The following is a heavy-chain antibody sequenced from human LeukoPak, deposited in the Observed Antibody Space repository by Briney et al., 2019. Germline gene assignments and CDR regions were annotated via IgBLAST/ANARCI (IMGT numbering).Heavy chain of an antibody. CDR2: IDPSDSYT. CDR1: GYSFTSYR. Sequence: GESLKISCKGSGYSFTSYRISWVRQMPGKGLEWMGRIDPSDSYTNYSPSFQGHVTIPADKSISTAYLQWSSLKASDTAMYYCATGIAVAGTFGYWGQGTLVTVSS. D-gene: IGHD6-19*01. J-gene: IGHJ4*02. V-gene: IGHV5-10-1*01. CDR3: ATGIAVAGTFGY.